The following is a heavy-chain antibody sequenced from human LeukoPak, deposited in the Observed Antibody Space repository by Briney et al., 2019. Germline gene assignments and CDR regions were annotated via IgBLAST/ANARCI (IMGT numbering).Heavy chain of an antibody. CDR2: IYYSGST. D-gene: IGHD3-10*01. J-gene: IGHJ4*02. Sequence: SETLSLTCTVSGGSLSSSSYYWGWLRQPPGKGLEWLGSIYYSGSTYYNPSLKSRVTISVDTSKNQFSLKLSSVTAADTAVYYCASYKDYYGSGSSDYWGQGTLVTVSS. CDR3: ASYKDYYGSGSSDY. V-gene: IGHV4-39*01. CDR1: GGSLSSSSYY.